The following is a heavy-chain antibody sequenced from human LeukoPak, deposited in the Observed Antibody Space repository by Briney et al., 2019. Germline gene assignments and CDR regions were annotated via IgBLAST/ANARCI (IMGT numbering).Heavy chain of an antibody. J-gene: IGHJ2*01. CDR3: ARRTYFDL. CDR1: GGSISNYY. Sequence: SETLSLTSTVSGGSISNYYWSWVRQPPGKGLEWIGYIYYSGSTTYNPSLKSRVTITVDTSKNQFSLKLSSATAADTAVYYCARRTYFDLWGRGTLVTVSS. CDR2: IYYSGST. V-gene: IGHV4-59*08.